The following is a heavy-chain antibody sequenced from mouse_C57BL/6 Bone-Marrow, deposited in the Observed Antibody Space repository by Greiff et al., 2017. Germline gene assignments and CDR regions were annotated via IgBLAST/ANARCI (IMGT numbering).Heavy chain of an antibody. V-gene: IGHV1-72*01. CDR1: GYTFTSYW. J-gene: IGHJ3*01. CDR3: ARGVDYDAWFAY. Sequence: QVQLKQPGAELVKPGASVKLSCKASGYTFTSYWMHWVKQRPGRGLEWIGRIDPNSGGTKYNEKFKSKATLTVDKPSSTAYMQLSSLTSEDSAVYYCARGVDYDAWFAYWGQGTLVTVSA. CDR2: IDPNSGGT. D-gene: IGHD2-4*01.